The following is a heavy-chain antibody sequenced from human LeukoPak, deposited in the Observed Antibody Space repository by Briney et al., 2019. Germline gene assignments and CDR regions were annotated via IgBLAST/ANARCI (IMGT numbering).Heavy chain of an antibody. V-gene: IGHV4-34*01. CDR3: ARAWYYYGSGSYRFDY. Sequence: GSLRLSCAASGFTFSSYEMNWVRQPPGKGLEWIGEINHSGSTNYNPSLKSRVTVSVDTSKNQFSLKLSSVTAADTAVYYCARAWYYYGSGSYRFDYWGQGTLVTVSS. CDR2: INHSGST. CDR1: GFTFSSYE. D-gene: IGHD3-10*01. J-gene: IGHJ4*02.